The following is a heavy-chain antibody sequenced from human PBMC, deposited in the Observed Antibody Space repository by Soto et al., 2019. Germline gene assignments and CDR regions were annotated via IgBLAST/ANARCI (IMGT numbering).Heavy chain of an antibody. CDR2: ISSSSSTI. CDR3: ARERYYDFWSGHLQQYYYYGMDV. J-gene: IGHJ6*02. V-gene: IGHV3-48*02. Sequence: LRLSCAASGFTFSSYSMNWVRQAPGKGLEWVSYISSSSSTIYYADSVKGRFTISRDNAKNSLYLQMNSLRDEDTAVYYCARERYYDFWSGHLQQYYYYGMDVWGQGTTVTVSS. CDR1: GFTFSSYS. D-gene: IGHD3-3*01.